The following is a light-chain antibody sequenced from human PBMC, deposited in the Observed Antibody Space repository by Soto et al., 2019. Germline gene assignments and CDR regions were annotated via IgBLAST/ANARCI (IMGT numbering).Light chain of an antibody. CDR1: SANIGSNT. CDR2: SNN. J-gene: IGLJ3*02. V-gene: IGLV1-44*01. CDR3: AAWDDSLNAWV. Sequence: QSVLTQPPSASGTPGQRVAISCSGSSANIGSNTVNWYQQLPGTAPKLLIHSNNQRPSGVPDRFSGSKSGTSASLAISGLQSEDEADYYCAAWDDSLNAWVFGGGTNSPS.